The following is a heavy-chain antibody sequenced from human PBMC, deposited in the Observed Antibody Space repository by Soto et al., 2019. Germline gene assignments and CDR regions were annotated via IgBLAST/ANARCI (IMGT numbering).Heavy chain of an antibody. D-gene: IGHD3-3*01. J-gene: IGHJ6*01. V-gene: IGHV5-51*01. CDR2: IYPGDSDT. Sequence: LGESLKISCKGSGYSFTSYWIAWVRQMPGEGLEWMGIIYPGDSDTRYSPSFQGQVTISADKSINSVYLQWSSLKASDTATYYCARLGFNYDFLSGYYNVHHYYGIDVLGQGNTVTVSS. CDR1: GYSFTSYW. CDR3: ARLGFNYDFLSGYYNVHHYYGIDV.